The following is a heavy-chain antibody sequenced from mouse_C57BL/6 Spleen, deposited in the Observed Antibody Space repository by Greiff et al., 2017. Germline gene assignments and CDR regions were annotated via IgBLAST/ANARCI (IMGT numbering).Heavy chain of an antibody. D-gene: IGHD3-2*02. CDR1: GYTFTEYT. CDR2: FYPGSGSI. J-gene: IGHJ4*01. Sequence: VKLQQSGAELVKPGASVKLSCKASGYTFTEYTIHWVKQRSGQGLEWIGWFYPGSGSIKYTEKFKDKATLTADKSSSTVYMELSRLTSEDSAVYYCARWGSGYVGGNAMDYWGQGTSVTVSS. V-gene: IGHV1-62-2*01. CDR3: ARWGSGYVGGNAMDY.